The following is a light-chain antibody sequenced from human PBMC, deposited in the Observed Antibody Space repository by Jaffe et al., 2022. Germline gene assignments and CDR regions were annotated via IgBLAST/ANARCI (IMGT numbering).Light chain of an antibody. V-gene: IGKV4-1*01. J-gene: IGKJ1*01. CDR3: QQYYTTPWT. CDR1: RSVLNTSNNEKY. CDR2: WAS. Sequence: DIVMTQSPDSLAVSLGERATINCKSSRSVLNTSNNEKYLAWYQQKPGQPPKLLIYWASTRESGVPDRFSGSGSGTDFTLTISSLQAEDVAVYFCQQYYTTPWTFGQGTKVEI.